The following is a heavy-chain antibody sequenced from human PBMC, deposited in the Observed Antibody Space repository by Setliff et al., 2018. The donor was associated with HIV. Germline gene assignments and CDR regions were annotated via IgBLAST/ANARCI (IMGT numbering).Heavy chain of an antibody. J-gene: IGHJ2*01. D-gene: IGHD4-17*01. V-gene: IGHV4-59*01. Sequence: SETLSLTCAVSSASISNYHWSWIRQTPGKGLEWIGYIYYSGSTSGSTNYNPSLKSRVTISLDTSKNQFSLNLSSVTAADTAVYYCASSLNGDSEPWYFDLWGRGTLVTVSS. CDR2: IYYSGSTSGST. CDR3: ASSLNGDSEPWYFDL. CDR1: SASISNYH.